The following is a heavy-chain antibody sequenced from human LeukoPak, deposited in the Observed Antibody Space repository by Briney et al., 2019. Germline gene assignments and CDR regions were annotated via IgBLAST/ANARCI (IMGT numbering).Heavy chain of an antibody. CDR3: ARSSYSSSSSV. CDR2: ISTNSGTI. J-gene: IGHJ3*01. Sequence: GGSLRLSCAASGFTFSIYTMNWVRQAPGKGLEWISYISTNSGTIWYADSVKGRFSISRDNAKNSLYLQINSLRAEDTAVYYCARSSYSSSSSVWGQGTMVTVSS. V-gene: IGHV3-48*04. D-gene: IGHD6-6*01. CDR1: GFTFSIYT.